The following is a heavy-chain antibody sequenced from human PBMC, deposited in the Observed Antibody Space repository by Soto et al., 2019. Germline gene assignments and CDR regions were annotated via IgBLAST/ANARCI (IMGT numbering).Heavy chain of an antibody. J-gene: IGHJ4*02. CDR2: INHSGST. CDR3: ARGMSVPGHYFDS. D-gene: IGHD6-19*01. Sequence: QVQLQQWGAGLLKPSETLSLTCAVYGGSFSGYYWTWIRQPPGKGLEWIGEINHSGSTNYNPSLKSRVTISVDTPQNQSPPKLRSVPAADTATVYYCARGMSVPGHYFDSWGQGTLVTVSS. CDR1: GGSFSGYY. V-gene: IGHV4-34*01.